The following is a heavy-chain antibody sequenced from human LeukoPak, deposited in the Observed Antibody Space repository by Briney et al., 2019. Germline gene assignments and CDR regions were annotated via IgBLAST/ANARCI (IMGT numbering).Heavy chain of an antibody. V-gene: IGHV4-61*02. CDR1: GGSISSGSYY. D-gene: IGHD6-19*01. CDR3: ARGWTLKTPLGRVAGTSSRRGRYFDY. Sequence: SEPLSLTCTVSGGSISSGSYYWSWIRQPAGRGLEWIGRIYTSGNTDYNPSLKSRVTISVDTSKNQFSLKLSSVTAADTAMYYCARGWTLKTPLGRVAGTSSRRGRYFDYWGQGAPVTVSS. CDR2: IYTSGNT. J-gene: IGHJ4*01.